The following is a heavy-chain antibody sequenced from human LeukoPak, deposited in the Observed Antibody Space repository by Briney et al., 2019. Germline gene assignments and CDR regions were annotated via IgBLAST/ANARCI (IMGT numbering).Heavy chain of an antibody. CDR2: INTKGNRP. D-gene: IGHD3-3*01. V-gene: IGHV3-64*01. Sequence: GGSLRLSCAASGFTFSSFAMHWVRQAPGKGLEYVSSINTKGNRPFYANSVKGRFTVSRDNSKNMVYLQMGTLRAEDMAVYYCARDPGRAGTTEWYYFDSWGQGTLVTVSS. CDR1: GFTFSSFA. CDR3: ARDPGRAGTTEWYYFDS. J-gene: IGHJ4*02.